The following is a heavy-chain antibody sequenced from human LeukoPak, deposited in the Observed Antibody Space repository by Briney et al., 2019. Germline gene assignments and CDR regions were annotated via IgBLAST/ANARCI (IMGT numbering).Heavy chain of an antibody. J-gene: IGHJ4*02. CDR2: IFHSGNT. V-gene: IGHV4-38-2*02. CDR1: GYSISSGYY. CDR3: ARGQLWVQLDY. Sequence: SETLSLTCTVSGYSISSGYYWGWIRQPPGKGLEWIGSIFHSGNTYYNPSLKGRVTISVDMSKNQFSLKVSSVTAADTAVYYCARGQLWVQLDYWGQGTLVTVSS. D-gene: IGHD5-18*01.